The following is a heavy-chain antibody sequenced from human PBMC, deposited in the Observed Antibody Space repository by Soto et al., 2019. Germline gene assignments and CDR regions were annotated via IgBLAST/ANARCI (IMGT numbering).Heavy chain of an antibody. J-gene: IGHJ6*03. CDR3: ARVGYYGSGSYFDYYYYYYMDV. CDR2: IYYSGST. V-gene: IGHV4-59*01. CDR1: GGSISSYY. Sequence: PSETLSLTCTVSGGSISSYYWSWIRQPPGKGLEWIGYIYYSGSTNYNPSLKSRVTISVDTSKNQFSLKLSPVTAADTAVYYCARVGYYGSGSYFDYYYYYYMDVWGKGTTVTVSS. D-gene: IGHD3-10*01.